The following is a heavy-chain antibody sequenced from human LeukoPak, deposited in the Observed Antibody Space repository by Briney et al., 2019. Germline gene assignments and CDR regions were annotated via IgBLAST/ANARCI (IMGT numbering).Heavy chain of an antibody. V-gene: IGHV3-23*01. J-gene: IGHJ3*02. CDR2: ISGSGGST. Sequence: GGSLRLSCAASGFTFSNYAMTWVRQAPGKGLEWVSAISGSGGSTYYADSVKGRFTISRDNSKNTLYLQMNSLKAEDTAIYYCAEEGENYAFDIWGQGTMVTVSS. CDR1: GFTFSNYA. D-gene: IGHD2-21*01. CDR3: AEEGENYAFDI.